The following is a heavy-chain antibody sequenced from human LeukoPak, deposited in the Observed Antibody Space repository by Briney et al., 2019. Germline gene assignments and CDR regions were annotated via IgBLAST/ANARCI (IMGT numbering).Heavy chain of an antibody. CDR3: ARAKTYYDFWSGYWIFDY. Sequence: ASVKVSCKASGYTFTGYYMHWVRQAPGQGLEWMGWTNPNSGGTNYAQKFQGRVTMTRDTSISTAYMELSRLRSDDTAVYYCARAKTYYDFWSGYWIFDYWGQGTLVTVSS. CDR2: TNPNSGGT. D-gene: IGHD3-3*01. CDR1: GYTFTGYY. V-gene: IGHV1-2*02. J-gene: IGHJ4*02.